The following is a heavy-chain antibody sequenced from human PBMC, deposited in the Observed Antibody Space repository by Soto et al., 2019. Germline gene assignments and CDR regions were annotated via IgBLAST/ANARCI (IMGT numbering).Heavy chain of an antibody. CDR1: AFTFKSYW. CDR3: ARSPVRRSDY. J-gene: IGHJ4*02. CDR2: IKQDASEK. Sequence: EVQLVESGGGLVQPGGSLRLSCAASAFTFKSYWMSWVRQAPGKGLEWVADIKQDASEKYYVDSVKGRSTISRDNAKNSLYLQMNSLRAEDTAVYYCARSPVRRSDYWGQGTLVTVSS. D-gene: IGHD3-10*02. V-gene: IGHV3-7*01.